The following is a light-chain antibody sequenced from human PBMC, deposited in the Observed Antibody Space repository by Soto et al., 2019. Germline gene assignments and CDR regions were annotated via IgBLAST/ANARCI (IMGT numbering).Light chain of an antibody. CDR3: QQYRSWPRT. J-gene: IGKJ1*01. CDR1: QNVLSD. CDR2: GAT. V-gene: IGKV3-15*01. Sequence: EILLTQSPATLSVSPGETATLSCRASQNVLSDLAWYQQKPGQAPRLLVYGATTRATDAPAKFRGSGSGTEFSLTISSLQSEDSATYYCQQYRSWPRTFGQGSKVEI.